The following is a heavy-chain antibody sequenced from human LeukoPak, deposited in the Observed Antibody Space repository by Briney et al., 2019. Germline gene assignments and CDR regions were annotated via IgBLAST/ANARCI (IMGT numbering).Heavy chain of an antibody. CDR2: ISGSGGST. CDR1: GFTFSSYA. Sequence: SGGSLRLSCAASGFTFSSYAMSWVRQAPGKGLEWVSAISGSGGSTYYADSVKGRFTISRDNSKNTLYLQMNSLRAEDTAVYYCAKADYVTATRSDAFDIWGQGTMVTVSS. J-gene: IGHJ3*02. V-gene: IGHV3-23*01. CDR3: AKADYVTATRSDAFDI. D-gene: IGHD2-21*02.